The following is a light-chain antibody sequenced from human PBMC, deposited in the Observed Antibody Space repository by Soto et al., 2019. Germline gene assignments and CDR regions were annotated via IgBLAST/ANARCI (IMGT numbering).Light chain of an antibody. CDR3: RSYTSSTIPYV. CDR1: SSNVGGYNY. J-gene: IGLJ1*01. Sequence: QSVLTQPASVSGSPGQSITISCTGTSSNVGGYNYVSWYQQHPGKAPKLMIYDVSNRPSGVSNRFSGSKSGTTASLTISGLQAEDEADYYCRSYTSSTIPYVFGTGTKLTVL. CDR2: DVS. V-gene: IGLV2-14*01.